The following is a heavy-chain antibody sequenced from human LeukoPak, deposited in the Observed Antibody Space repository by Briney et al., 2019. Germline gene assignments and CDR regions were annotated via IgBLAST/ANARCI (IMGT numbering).Heavy chain of an antibody. CDR2: IIPIFGTA. D-gene: IGHD3-3*01. V-gene: IGHV1-69*13. CDR1: GGTFSSYA. Sequence: ASVKVSCKASGGTFSSYAISWVRQAPGQGPEWMGGIIPIFGTANYAQKFQGRVTITADESTSTAYMELSSLRSEDTAVYYCAKALYDFWSGPFKDYYYGMDVWGQGTTVTVSS. CDR3: AKALYDFWSGPFKDYYYGMDV. J-gene: IGHJ6*02.